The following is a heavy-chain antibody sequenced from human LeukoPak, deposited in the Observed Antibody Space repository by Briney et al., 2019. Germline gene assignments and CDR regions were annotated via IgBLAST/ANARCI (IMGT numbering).Heavy chain of an antibody. D-gene: IGHD6-13*01. J-gene: IGHJ4*02. CDR3: ASSSSWYNFDY. CDR1: GFTFSSYD. CDR2: IGTAGDT. Sequence: GGSLRLSCAASGFTFSSYDMHWVRQATGKGLEWVSAIGTAGDTYYPGSVKGRFTISRENAKNSLYLQMNSLRAGDTAVYYCASSSSWYNFDYWGQGTLVTVSS. V-gene: IGHV3-13*01.